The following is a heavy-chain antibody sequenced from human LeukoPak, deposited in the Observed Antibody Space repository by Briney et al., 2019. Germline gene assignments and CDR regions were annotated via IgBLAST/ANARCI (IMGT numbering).Heavy chain of an antibody. J-gene: IGHJ6*02. CDR2: IIPIFGTA. V-gene: IGHV1-69*01. Sequence: GSSLKVSCKASGGTFSSYAISWVRQAPGQGLEWMGGIIPIFGTANYAQKFQGRVTITADESTSTAYMELSSLRSEDTAVYYCARGPLLGSSSVGYYYGMDVWGQGTTVTVSS. CDR3: ARGPLLGSSSVGYYYGMDV. CDR1: GGTFSSYA. D-gene: IGHD6-6*01.